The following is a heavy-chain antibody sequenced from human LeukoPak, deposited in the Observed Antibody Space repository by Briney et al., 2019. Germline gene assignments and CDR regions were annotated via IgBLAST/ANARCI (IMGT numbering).Heavy chain of an antibody. CDR3: ANDGRGSYTFDY. CDR1: GFTFSSYG. J-gene: IGHJ4*02. Sequence: GGSLRLSCAASGFTFSSYGTSWVRQAPGKWLEWVSAISGSGGSTYYADSVKGRFTISRDNSKNTLYLHMNSLRVEDTAVYYCANDGRGSYTFDYWGQGTLVTVSS. D-gene: IGHD1-26*01. V-gene: IGHV3-23*01. CDR2: ISGSGGST.